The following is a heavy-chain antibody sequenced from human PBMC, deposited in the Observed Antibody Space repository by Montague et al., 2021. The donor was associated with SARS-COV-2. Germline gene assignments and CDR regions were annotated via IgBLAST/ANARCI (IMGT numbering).Heavy chain of an antibody. D-gene: IGHD6-19*01. CDR3: ARDIAVAGLFDY. CDR2: ISISGST. CDR1: GGSISSGSYY. J-gene: IGHJ4*02. Sequence: TLSLTCTVSGGSISSGSYYWSWIRQPAGKGLEWIGRISISGSTNYNRSLKSRVTISVETSKNQFSLKLSSVTAADTAVYYCARDIAVAGLFDYWGQGTLVTVSS. V-gene: IGHV4-61*02.